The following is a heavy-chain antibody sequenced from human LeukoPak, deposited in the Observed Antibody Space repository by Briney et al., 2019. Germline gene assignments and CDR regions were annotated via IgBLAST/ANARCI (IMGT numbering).Heavy chain of an antibody. D-gene: IGHD3-16*02. J-gene: IGHJ4*02. CDR3: ARELRLGELSLFAPFDY. CDR1: GFTFSSYA. Sequence: GSLRLSCAASGFTFSSYAMHWVRQAPGKGLEWVAVISYDGSNKYYADSVKGRFTISRDNSKNTLYLQMNSLRAEDTAVYYCARELRLGELSLFAPFDYWGQGTLVTVSS. V-gene: IGHV3-30*04. CDR2: ISYDGSNK.